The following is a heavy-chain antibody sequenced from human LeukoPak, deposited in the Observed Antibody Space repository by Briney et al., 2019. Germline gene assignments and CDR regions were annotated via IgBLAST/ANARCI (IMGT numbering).Heavy chain of an antibody. D-gene: IGHD2-15*01. CDR2: ISGSGGST. Sequence: GGSLRLSCAASGFTFSSYAMSWVRQAPGKGLEWVSAISGSGGSTYYADSVKGRFTISRDNSKNTLYLQMNSLRAEDTAVYYCAIDLVVAASYYYYGMDVWGQGTTVTVSS. CDR1: GFTFSSYA. CDR3: AIDLVVAASYYYYGMDV. J-gene: IGHJ6*02. V-gene: IGHV3-23*01.